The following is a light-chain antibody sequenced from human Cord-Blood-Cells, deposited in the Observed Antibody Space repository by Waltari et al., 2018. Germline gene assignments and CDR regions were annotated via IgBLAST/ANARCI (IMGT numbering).Light chain of an antibody. V-gene: IGKV3-11*01. CDR1: QSVSSY. CDR2: DAS. J-gene: IGKJ1*01. Sequence: EIALTQSPATLSFSPGERATLSCRASQSVSSYLAWYQQNPGQAPRLLIYDASNRATGIPARFSGSGSGTDFTLTSSSLEPEDFAVYYCQQRSNWPPWTFGQGTKVEIK. CDR3: QQRSNWPPWT.